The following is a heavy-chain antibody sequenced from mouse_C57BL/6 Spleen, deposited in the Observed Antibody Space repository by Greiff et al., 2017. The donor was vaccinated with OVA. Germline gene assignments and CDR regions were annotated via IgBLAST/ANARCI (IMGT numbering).Heavy chain of an antibody. CDR1: GYTFTDYY. V-gene: IGHV1-26*01. CDR2: INPNNGGT. CDR3: ARGGGAYYGRD. D-gene: IGHD1-1*01. Sequence: VQLQQSGPELVKPGASVKISCKASGYTFTDYYMNWVKQSHGKSLEWIGDINPNNGGTSYNQKFKGKATLTVDKSSSTAYMELRSLTSEDSAVYYCARGGGAYYGRDWGQGTTLTVSS. J-gene: IGHJ2*01.